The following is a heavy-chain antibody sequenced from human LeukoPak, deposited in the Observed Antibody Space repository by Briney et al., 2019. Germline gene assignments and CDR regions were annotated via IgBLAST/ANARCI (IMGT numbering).Heavy chain of an antibody. CDR2: ISAYNDKT. J-gene: IGHJ4*02. V-gene: IGHV1-18*01. CDR3: ARGAGGFGGWPRPFDY. D-gene: IGHD6-19*01. Sequence: ASVKVSCKASGYTFTTYDINWVRQAPGQGLEWMGWISAYNDKTNYAQKFQGRVTMTTDTSTSTAYMELRSLRSDDTAVYYCARGAGGFGGWPRPFDYWGQGTLVTVPS. CDR1: GYTFTTYD.